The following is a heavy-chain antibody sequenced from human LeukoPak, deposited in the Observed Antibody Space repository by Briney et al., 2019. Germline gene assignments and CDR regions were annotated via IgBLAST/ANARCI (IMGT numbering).Heavy chain of an antibody. CDR1: GFTFSSYS. CDR2: ISSSSSYI. Sequence: GGYLRLYWAASGFTFSSYSMNWVRQAPGKGLEWVSSISSSSSYIYYADSVKGRFTISRDNAKTSVYLQMNSLRAEDTAVYYCAREPSGWYVDYWGQGTLVTVSS. V-gene: IGHV3-21*01. J-gene: IGHJ4*02. D-gene: IGHD6-19*01. CDR3: AREPSGWYVDY.